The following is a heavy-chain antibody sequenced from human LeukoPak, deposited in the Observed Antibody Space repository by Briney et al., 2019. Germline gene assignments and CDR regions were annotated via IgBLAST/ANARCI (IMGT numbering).Heavy chain of an antibody. CDR2: IYSGGST. CDR3: ASGRLGYCTNGVCYDAFDI. V-gene: IGHV3-53*01. Sequence: PGGSLRLSCAASGFTVSSNYMSWVRQAPGKGLEWVSVIYSGGSTNYADSVKGRVTISRDNSKNTLYLQMNSLRAEDTAVYYCASGRLGYCTNGVCYDAFDIWGQGTMVTVSS. D-gene: IGHD2-8*01. J-gene: IGHJ3*02. CDR1: GFTVSSNY.